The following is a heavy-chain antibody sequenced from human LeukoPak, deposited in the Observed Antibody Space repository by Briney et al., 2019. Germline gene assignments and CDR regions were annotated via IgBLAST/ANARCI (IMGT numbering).Heavy chain of an antibody. CDR1: GFTFSSYG. V-gene: IGHV3-30*02. D-gene: IGHD4-11*01. CDR3: AKVPPVTTDY. Sequence: GGSLRLSCAASGFTFSSYGMHWVRQAPGKGLEWVAFIRYDGSNKYYADSVKGRFTISRDNSKNSLYLQMNSLRAEDTAVYYCAKVPPVTTDYWGQGTLVTVSS. CDR2: IRYDGSNK. J-gene: IGHJ4*02.